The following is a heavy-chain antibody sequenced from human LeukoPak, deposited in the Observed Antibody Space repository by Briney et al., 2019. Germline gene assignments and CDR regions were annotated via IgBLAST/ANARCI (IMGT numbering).Heavy chain of an antibody. CDR3: ARDWGSWLDTFHI. D-gene: IGHD6-13*01. CDR2: INSDGTST. Sequence: GGSLRLSCVASGFTFSSYWMHWVRQSPGKGLVWVSRINSDGTSTSYADSVKGRFTISRDNAKNTLYLQMNSLRAEDTAVYYCARDWGSWLDTFHIWGQGTMVTVSS. J-gene: IGHJ3*02. V-gene: IGHV3-74*01. CDR1: GFTFSSYW.